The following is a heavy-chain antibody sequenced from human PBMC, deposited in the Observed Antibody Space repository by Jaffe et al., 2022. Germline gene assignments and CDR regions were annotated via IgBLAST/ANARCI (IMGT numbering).Heavy chain of an antibody. Sequence: EVQLVESGGGLVQPGGSLRLSCAASGFTFSSYWMSWVRQAPGKGLEWVANIKQDGSEKYYVDSVKGRFTISRDNAKNSLYLQMNSLRAEDTAVYYCARVFPLPSWNTAVDAFDIWGQGTMVTVSS. J-gene: IGHJ3*02. D-gene: IGHD5-18*01. CDR3: ARVFPLPSWNTAVDAFDI. V-gene: IGHV3-7*01. CDR2: IKQDGSEK. CDR1: GFTFSSYW.